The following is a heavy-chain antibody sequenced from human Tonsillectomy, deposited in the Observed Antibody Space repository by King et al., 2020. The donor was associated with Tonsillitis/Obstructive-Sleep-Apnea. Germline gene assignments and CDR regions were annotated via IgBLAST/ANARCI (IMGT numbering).Heavy chain of an antibody. CDR1: GGSISSYY. CDR2: IYYSGST. CDR3: ARGIRGDNDAFDI. D-gene: IGHD3-10*01. V-gene: IGHV4-59*01. Sequence: QLQESGPGLVKPSETLSLTCTVSGGSISSYYWSWIRQPPGKGLEWIGEIYYSGSTNYNPSLKSRVTISVDTSKNQFSLKLSSVTAADTAVYYCARGIRGDNDAFDIWGQGTMVTVSS. J-gene: IGHJ3*02.